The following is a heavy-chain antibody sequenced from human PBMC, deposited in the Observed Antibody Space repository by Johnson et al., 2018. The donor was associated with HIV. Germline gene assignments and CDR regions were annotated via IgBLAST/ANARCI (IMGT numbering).Heavy chain of an antibody. CDR3: AKGGSYAPFDAFDI. Sequence: VQVVESGGGVVQPGGSLRLSCAASGFTVSSNYMNWVRQAPGKGLEWVSAISGSGGSTYYADSVKGRFTISRDSSKNTLYLQINSLRAEDTAVYYCAKGGSYAPFDAFDIWGQGTMVTVSS. CDR1: GFTVSSNY. D-gene: IGHD1-26*01. V-gene: IGHV3-23*04. CDR2: ISGSGGST. J-gene: IGHJ3*02.